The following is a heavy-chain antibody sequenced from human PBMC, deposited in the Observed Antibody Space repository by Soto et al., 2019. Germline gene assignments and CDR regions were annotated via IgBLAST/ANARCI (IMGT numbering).Heavy chain of an antibody. CDR2: ISYNGRDK. D-gene: IGHD5-18*01. V-gene: IGHV3-30*18. Sequence: QVQLVESGGGVVQPGRSLRLSCAASGFTFSSYGMHWVRQAPGKGLEWVAVISYNGRDKKHADSVKGRFTISRDNSKNTVYLQMNSLRAEDTAVYNCAKGRDTYGSSYYLGSWGQGTLVTVSS. CDR1: GFTFSSYG. J-gene: IGHJ4*02. CDR3: AKGRDTYGSSYYLGS.